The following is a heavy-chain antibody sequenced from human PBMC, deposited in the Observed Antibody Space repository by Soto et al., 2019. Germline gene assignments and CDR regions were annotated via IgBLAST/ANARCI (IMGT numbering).Heavy chain of an antibody. D-gene: IGHD6-19*01. V-gene: IGHV4-59*01. CDR3: ARDLGGLAVAGTYYYYGMDV. J-gene: IGHJ6*02. Sequence: SETLSLTCTVSGGSISSYCWSWIRQPPGKGLEWIGYIYYSGSTNYNPSLKSRVTISVDTSKNQFSLKLSSVTAADTAVYYCARDLGGLAVAGTYYYYGMDVWGQGTTVTVSS. CDR1: GGSISSYC. CDR2: IYYSGST.